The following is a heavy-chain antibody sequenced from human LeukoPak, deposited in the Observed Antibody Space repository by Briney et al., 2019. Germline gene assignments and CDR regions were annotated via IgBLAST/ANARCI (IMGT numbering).Heavy chain of an antibody. J-gene: IGHJ3*02. CDR3: ARNMAVILVAERTDAFDI. Sequence: KTSETLSLTCTVSGASISSNTYYWAWIRQSPGKGLDWIGSIFNAGSTFYHPSLTSRVTMSVDTSKNQFSLKLSSVTAADTAMYYCARNMAVILVAERTDAFDIWGQGTMVTVSS. V-gene: IGHV4-39*01. CDR2: IFNAGST. CDR1: GASISSNTYY. D-gene: IGHD3-22*01.